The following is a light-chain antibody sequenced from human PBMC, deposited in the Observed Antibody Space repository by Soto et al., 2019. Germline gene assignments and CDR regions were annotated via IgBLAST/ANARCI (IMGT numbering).Light chain of an antibody. CDR1: SSDVGGYNY. Sequence: QSALTQPASVSGSPGQSITISCTGTSSDVGGYNYVFWYQQHPGKAPKLMFYDVSNRPSGVSNRFSGSKSVNTASLTISGLQAEDEADYYGSSYTSSSTLVVFGGGTKLTVL. CDR2: DVS. CDR3: SSYTSSSTLVV. V-gene: IGLV2-14*01. J-gene: IGLJ2*01.